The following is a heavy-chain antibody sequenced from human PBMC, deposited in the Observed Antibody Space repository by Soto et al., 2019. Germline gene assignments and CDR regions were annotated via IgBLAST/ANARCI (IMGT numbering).Heavy chain of an antibody. CDR2: IIPILGIA. J-gene: IGHJ1*01. CDR3: ARGEYCSSTSCYGLKEYFEH. Sequence: ASVKVSCKASGGAFSSYTISWVRQAPGQGLEWMGRIIPILGIANYAQKFQGRVTITADKSTGKAYMELSSLRSEDTAVYYCARGEYCSSTSCYGLKEYFEHWGQGTLVTVSS. V-gene: IGHV1-69*02. D-gene: IGHD2-2*01. CDR1: GGAFSSYT.